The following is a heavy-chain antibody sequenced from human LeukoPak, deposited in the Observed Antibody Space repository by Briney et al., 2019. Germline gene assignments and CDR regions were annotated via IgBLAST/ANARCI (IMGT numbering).Heavy chain of an antibody. Sequence: GGSLRLSCAASGFTVSSNYMSWVRQAPGKGLEWVSVIYSGGSTYYADSVKGRFTISRDNSKNTLYLQMGSLRAEDMAVYYCARERGSSGRGRAFDPWGQGTLVTVSS. CDR3: ARERGSSGRGRAFDP. J-gene: IGHJ5*02. D-gene: IGHD6-19*01. CDR2: IYSGGST. V-gene: IGHV3-66*01. CDR1: GFTVSSNY.